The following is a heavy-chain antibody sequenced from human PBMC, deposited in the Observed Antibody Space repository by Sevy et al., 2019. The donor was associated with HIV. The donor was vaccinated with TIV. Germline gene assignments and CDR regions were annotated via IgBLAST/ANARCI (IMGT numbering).Heavy chain of an antibody. D-gene: IGHD1-26*01. CDR2: TSYDGSHK. Sequence: GGSLRLSCAASGFIFSNFAMHWVRQAPGEGLEWVAVTSYDGSHKYYADSVKGRFTVSRDNSRNILSLEMNSLRRDDTAVYYCARGENNDEFFQYWGQGTLVTVSS. CDR1: GFIFSNFA. CDR3: ARGENNDEFFQY. V-gene: IGHV3-30*04. J-gene: IGHJ1*01.